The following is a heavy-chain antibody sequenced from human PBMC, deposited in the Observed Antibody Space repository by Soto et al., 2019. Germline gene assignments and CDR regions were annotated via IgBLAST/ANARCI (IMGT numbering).Heavy chain of an antibody. J-gene: IGHJ4*02. D-gene: IGHD2-15*01. V-gene: IGHV1-8*01. CDR2: MNPDSGHA. Sequence: ASVKVSFKACGYTFTNSDINWLRQAPGQGLEWMGWMNPDSGHAAYAQKFQGRVALTTSTSTSTVYMEMRSLGSEDTAVYYRARRPHCSGGICYYGLDNWGQGTLVTVSS. CDR1: GYTFTNSD. CDR3: ARRPHCSGGICYYGLDN.